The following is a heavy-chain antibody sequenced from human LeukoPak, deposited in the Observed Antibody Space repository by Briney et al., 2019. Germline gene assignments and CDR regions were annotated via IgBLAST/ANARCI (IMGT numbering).Heavy chain of an antibody. V-gene: IGHV4-39*07. CDR3: APQRPIVGATRGYYFDY. Sequence: NPSETLSLTCTVSGGSISSSSYYWGWIRQPPGKGLEWIGSIYYSGSTYYNPSLKSRVTISVDTSKNQFSLKLSSVTAADTAVYYCAPQRPIVGATRGYYFDYWGRGTLVTVSS. CDR2: IYYSGST. CDR1: GGSISSSSYY. J-gene: IGHJ4*02. D-gene: IGHD1-26*01.